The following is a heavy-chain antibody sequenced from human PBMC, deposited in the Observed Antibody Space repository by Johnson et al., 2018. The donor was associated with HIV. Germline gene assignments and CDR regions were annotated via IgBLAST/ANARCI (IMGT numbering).Heavy chain of an antibody. CDR3: ARGGIIHDAFDI. CDR2: ISYDGSNK. J-gene: IGHJ3*02. CDR1: GFTFSSYG. V-gene: IGHV3-30*03. Sequence: QVQLVESGGGVVQPGRSLRLSCAASGFTFSSYGMHWVRQAPGKGLEWVAVISYDGSNKYYADSVKGRFTISRDNSKTTLYLQMNSLRAEDTAVYYCARGGIIHDAFDIWGQGTMVTVSS. D-gene: IGHD1-1*01.